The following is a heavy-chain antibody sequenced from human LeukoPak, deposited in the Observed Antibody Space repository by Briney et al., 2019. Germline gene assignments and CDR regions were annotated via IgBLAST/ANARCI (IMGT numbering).Heavy chain of an antibody. CDR2: IYTSGST. CDR1: GGSISSGSYY. CDR3: ARATSSYFYYMDV. D-gene: IGHD3-10*01. Sequence: SETLSLTCTVSGGSISSGSYYWSWFRQPAEKGLEWIGRIYTSGSTYYNPSLKSRVTISADTSKNQFSLNVSSVTAADTAVYYCARATSSYFYYMDVWGKGTTVTVSS. J-gene: IGHJ6*03. V-gene: IGHV4-61*02.